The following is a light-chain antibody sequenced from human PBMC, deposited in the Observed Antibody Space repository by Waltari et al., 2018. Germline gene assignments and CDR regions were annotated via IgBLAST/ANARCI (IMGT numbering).Light chain of an antibody. CDR2: GAS. Sequence: DIVLTQSPATMSLSLGERATLSCRASQSVSTYLAWYQQKPGQVPRLLIYGASNRATCIPARFSGSGSGTDFTLTISSREPEDFAVYYCQQRISWLGWTFGQGTKVEIK. CDR3: QQRISWLGWT. J-gene: IGKJ1*01. CDR1: QSVSTY. V-gene: IGKV3-11*01.